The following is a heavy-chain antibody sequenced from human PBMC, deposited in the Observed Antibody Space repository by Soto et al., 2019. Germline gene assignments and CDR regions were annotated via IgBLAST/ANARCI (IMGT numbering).Heavy chain of an antibody. Sequence: ASVKVSCKASGYTFTNFGISWVRQAPGQGLEWMGWISAYNGNTNYAQKFQGRVTMTEDTSTDTAYMELSSLRSEDTAVYYCATDFKHWFYWGQGTLVTVSS. CDR3: ATDFKHWFY. CDR2: ISAYNGNT. CDR1: GYTFTNFG. V-gene: IGHV1-18*01. J-gene: IGHJ4*02. D-gene: IGHD3-10*01.